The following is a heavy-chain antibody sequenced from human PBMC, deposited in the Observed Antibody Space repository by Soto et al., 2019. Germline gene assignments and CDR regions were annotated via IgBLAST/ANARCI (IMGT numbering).Heavy chain of an antibody. CDR3: PRGSVIDTGDALDI. J-gene: IGHJ3*02. CDR1: GFTFSRHS. Sequence: EVQLVESGGGLVKPGGSLRLSCAASGFTFSRHSMNWVRQAPGKGLEWVSCISGTGTFIYYSDSVKGRFTISRDDAKSSLYLQMNSLTAEDTAVYYCPRGSVIDTGDALDIWGPGTMVTVS. V-gene: IGHV3-21*06. D-gene: IGHD2-21*01. CDR2: ISGTGTFI.